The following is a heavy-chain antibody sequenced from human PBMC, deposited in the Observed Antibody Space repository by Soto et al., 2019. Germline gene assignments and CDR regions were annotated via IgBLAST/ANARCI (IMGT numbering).Heavy chain of an antibody. CDR1: GGSFSGYY. D-gene: IGHD2-2*01. J-gene: IGHJ6*03. Sequence: ASETLSLTCAVYGGSFSGYYWSWIRQPPGKGLEWIGEINHSGSTNYNPSLKSRVTISVDTSKNQFSLKLSSVTAADTAVYYCARGVPAAIGYYYYYMDVWGKGTTVTVSS. CDR3: ARGVPAAIGYYYYYMDV. V-gene: IGHV4-34*01. CDR2: INHSGST.